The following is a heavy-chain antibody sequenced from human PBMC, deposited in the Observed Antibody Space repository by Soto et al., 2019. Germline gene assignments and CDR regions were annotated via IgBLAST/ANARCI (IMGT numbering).Heavy chain of an antibody. CDR1: GGTSSSYT. V-gene: IGHV1-69*12. CDR3: AIVTTISGYLAY. D-gene: IGHD5-12*01. J-gene: IGHJ4*02. Sequence: QVQLVQSGAEVKKPGSSVKVSCKASGGTSSSYTINWVRQAPGQGLEWMGGTTPLFDTPNYAQKFQGRVTXXAXXSTSTAYVELSSLRSEDTAMYYCAIVTTISGYLAYWGQGTLVAVST. CDR2: TTPLFDTP.